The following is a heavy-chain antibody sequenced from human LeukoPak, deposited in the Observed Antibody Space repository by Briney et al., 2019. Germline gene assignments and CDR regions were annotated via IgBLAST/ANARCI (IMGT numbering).Heavy chain of an antibody. V-gene: IGHV3-74*01. J-gene: IGHJ6*01. CDR2: INSDGSST. CDR3: AKDYPEDYGMDV. Sequence: GGSLRLSCAASGFSFSSYWMHWVRQAPGKGLVWVSRINSDGSSTSYADSVKGRFTISRDNAKNTLYLQMNSLRAEDTAVYYCAKDYPEDYGMDVWGQGTGVSVSS. CDR1: GFSFSSYW.